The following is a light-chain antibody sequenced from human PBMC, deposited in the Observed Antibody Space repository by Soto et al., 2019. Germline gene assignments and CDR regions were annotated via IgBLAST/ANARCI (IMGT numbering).Light chain of an antibody. Sequence: DIQMTQSPSTLSASVGDRVTITCRASQSIDSWLAWYQQKPGKAPNLLIYKASSLESGVPSRFSGSGSGTEFTLTISSLQPDDSATDYCQQFHRYPLTFGQGTKVEI. J-gene: IGKJ1*01. V-gene: IGKV1-5*03. CDR3: QQFHRYPLT. CDR1: QSIDSW. CDR2: KAS.